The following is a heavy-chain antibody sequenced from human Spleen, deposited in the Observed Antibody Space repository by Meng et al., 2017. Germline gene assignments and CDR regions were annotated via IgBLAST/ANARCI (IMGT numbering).Heavy chain of an antibody. J-gene: IGHJ6*02. V-gene: IGHV3-48*03. CDR1: GFPFSSYE. Sequence: GGSLRLSCAASGFPFSSYEMTWVRQAPGKGLEWVSYISSSDSTIYYADSVKGRFTISRDNAKNSLYLQMNRLRAEDTAVYYCARDLSNEGSYYYYGMDVWGQGTTVTVSS. CDR2: ISSSDSTI. D-gene: IGHD2-8*01. CDR3: ARDLSNEGSYYYYGMDV.